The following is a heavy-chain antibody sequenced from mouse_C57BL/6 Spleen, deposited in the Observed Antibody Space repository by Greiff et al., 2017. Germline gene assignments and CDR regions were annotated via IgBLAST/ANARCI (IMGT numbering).Heavy chain of an antibody. J-gene: IGHJ4*01. CDR2: IYPGDGDT. Sequence: VQLQQSGPELVKPGASAKISCKASGYSFSSSWMNWVKQRPGKGLEWIGRIYPGDGDTNYNGKFKGKATLTADKSSSTAYMQLSSLTSEDSAVYFCARSIPHYDAMDYWGQGTSVTVSS. CDR1: GYSFSSSW. CDR3: ARSIPHYDAMDY. D-gene: IGHD5-1-1*01. V-gene: IGHV1-82*01.